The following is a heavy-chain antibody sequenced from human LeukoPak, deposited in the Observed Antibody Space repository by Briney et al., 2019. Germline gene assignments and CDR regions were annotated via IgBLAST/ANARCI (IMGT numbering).Heavy chain of an antibody. J-gene: IGHJ4*02. CDR2: IRSKAYGGTT. V-gene: IGHV3-49*04. D-gene: IGHD3-3*01. Sequence: GGSLRLSCTASGFTFGDYAMSWVRQAPGKGLEWVGFIRSKAYGGTTEYAASVKGRFTISRDDSKSIAYLQMNSLKTEDTAVYYCTSTGDFWSGYEIDYWGQGTLVTVSS. CDR3: TSTGDFWSGYEIDY. CDR1: GFTFGDYA.